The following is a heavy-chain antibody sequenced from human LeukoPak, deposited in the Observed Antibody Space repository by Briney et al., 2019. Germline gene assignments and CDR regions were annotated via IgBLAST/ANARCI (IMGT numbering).Heavy chain of an antibody. Sequence: GGSLRLSCAASGFTFSSFDMSWVRQAPGEGLEWVSAISGSGGSTYNADSVKGRFTISRDNSKNTMYLQMNSLRAEDTAVYYCAERGAEVGATVAPGDYWGQGTLVTVSS. CDR2: ISGSGGST. D-gene: IGHD1-26*01. CDR1: GFTFSSFD. J-gene: IGHJ4*02. V-gene: IGHV3-23*01. CDR3: AERGAEVGATVAPGDY.